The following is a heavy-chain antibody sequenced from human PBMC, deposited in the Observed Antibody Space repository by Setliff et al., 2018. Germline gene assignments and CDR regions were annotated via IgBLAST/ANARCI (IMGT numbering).Heavy chain of an antibody. CDR3: ARVAQYSSSSFYYYYYGMDV. J-gene: IGHJ6*04. CDR2: IYYSGST. CDR1: GGSISSSSYY. D-gene: IGHD6-6*01. V-gene: IGHV4-39*07. Sequence: SETLSLTCTVSGGSISSSSYYWGWIRQPPGKGLEWIGSIYYSGSTYYNPSLKSRVTISVHTSKNQFSLKLSSVTAADTAVYYCARVAQYSSSSFYYYYYGMDVWGKGTTVTVSS.